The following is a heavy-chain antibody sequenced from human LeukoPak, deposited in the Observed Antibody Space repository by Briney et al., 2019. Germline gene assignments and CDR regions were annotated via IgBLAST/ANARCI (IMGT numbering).Heavy chain of an antibody. Sequence: GESLKISCKGSGYSFTSYWIGWVRQMPGKGLEWMGIIYPCDSDTRYSPSFQGQVTISADKSISTAYLQWSSLKASDTAMYYCARTLGYCSSTSCYRWFDPWGQGTLVTVSS. CDR1: GYSFTSYW. D-gene: IGHD2-2*02. J-gene: IGHJ5*02. CDR2: IYPCDSDT. CDR3: ARTLGYCSSTSCYRWFDP. V-gene: IGHV5-51*01.